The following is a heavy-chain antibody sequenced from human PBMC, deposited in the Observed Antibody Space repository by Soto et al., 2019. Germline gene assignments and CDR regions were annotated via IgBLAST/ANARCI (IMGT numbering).Heavy chain of an antibody. CDR1: GFTFSGYY. CDR2: ISSSSYT. J-gene: IGHJ3*02. V-gene: IGHV3-11*06. D-gene: IGHD3-22*01. CDR3: ARSLTRNYYYDSSGYHGAFDI. Sequence: PGGSLRLSCAASGFTFSGYYMSWIRQAPGKGLEWVSYISSSSYTNYADSVKGRFTISRDNAKNSLYLQMNSLRAEDTAVYYCARSLTRNYYYDSSGYHGAFDIWGQGTMVTVSS.